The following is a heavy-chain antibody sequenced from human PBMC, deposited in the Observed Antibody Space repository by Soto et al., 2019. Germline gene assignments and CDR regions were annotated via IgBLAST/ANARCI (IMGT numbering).Heavy chain of an antibody. D-gene: IGHD3-10*01. V-gene: IGHV1-46*03. J-gene: IGHJ5*02. CDR1: GYTFTSYY. Sequence: QVQLVQSGAEVKKPGASVKVSCKASGYTFTSYYMHWVRQAPGQGLEWMGIINPSGGSTSYAQKFQGRVTMTRDTSTSTVYMELSSLRSEDTAVYYCARSVSGSYYNHVRGNWFDPWGQGTLVTVSS. CDR3: ARSVSGSYYNHVRGNWFDP. CDR2: INPSGGST.